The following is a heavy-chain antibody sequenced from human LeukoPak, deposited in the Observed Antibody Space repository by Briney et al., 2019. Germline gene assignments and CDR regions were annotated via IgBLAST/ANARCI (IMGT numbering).Heavy chain of an antibody. J-gene: IGHJ3*02. CDR2: ISYDGSNK. CDR3: ARELYCSSTSCYIGDAFDI. D-gene: IGHD2-2*01. Sequence: PGGSLRLSCAASGFTFSSYAMHWVRQAPGKGLEWVAVISYDGSNKYYADSVKGRFTISRDNSKNTLYLQMNSLRAEDTAVYYCARELYCSSTSCYIGDAFDIWGQGTMVTVSS. V-gene: IGHV3-30-3*01. CDR1: GFTFSSYA.